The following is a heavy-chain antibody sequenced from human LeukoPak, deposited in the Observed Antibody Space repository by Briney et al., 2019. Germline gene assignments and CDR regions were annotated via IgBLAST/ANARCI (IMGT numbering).Heavy chain of an antibody. Sequence: SETLSLTCTVSGGSISSGDYYWSWIRQPPGKGLEWIGYIYYSGSTYYNPSLKSRVTISVDTSKNQFSLKLSSVTAADTAVYYCARLPLEAYCGGDCYGEEATAYYFDYWGQGTLVTVSS. D-gene: IGHD2-21*01. CDR3: ARLPLEAYCGGDCYGEEATAYYFDY. CDR1: GGSISSGDYY. J-gene: IGHJ4*02. CDR2: IYYSGST. V-gene: IGHV4-30-4*01.